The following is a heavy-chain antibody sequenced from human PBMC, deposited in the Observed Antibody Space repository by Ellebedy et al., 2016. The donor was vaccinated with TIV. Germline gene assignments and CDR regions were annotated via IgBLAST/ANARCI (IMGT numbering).Heavy chain of an antibody. CDR2: IYHSGST. CDR1: GGSISTSNW. CDR3: ASRGGSGSYKGSDY. V-gene: IGHV4-4*02. J-gene: IGHJ4*02. D-gene: IGHD1-26*01. Sequence: SQTLSLTXAVSGGSISTSNWWSGVRQPPGKGLEWIAEIYHSGSTNYNPSLKSRVTISVDKSKNQFSLKLSSVTAADTAVYYCASRGGSGSYKGSDYWGQGTLVTVSS.